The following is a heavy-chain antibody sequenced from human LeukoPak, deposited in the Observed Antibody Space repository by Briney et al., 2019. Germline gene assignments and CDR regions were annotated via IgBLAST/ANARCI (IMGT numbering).Heavy chain of an antibody. D-gene: IGHD5-12*01. V-gene: IGHV3-48*04. Sequence: GGPLRLSCGASGFTFSDYSMNWVRQAPGKGLEWISYVGISSGNTKYAASVKGRFTISGDSAKNSVFLQMNNLRVEDTAVYYCARDHRYAFDNWGQGTLVTVSS. CDR2: VGISSGNT. J-gene: IGHJ4*02. CDR3: ARDHRYAFDN. CDR1: GFTFSDYS.